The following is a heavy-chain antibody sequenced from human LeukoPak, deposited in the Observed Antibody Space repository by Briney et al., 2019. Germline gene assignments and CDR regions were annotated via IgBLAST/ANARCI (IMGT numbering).Heavy chain of an antibody. Sequence: PSETLSLTCAVYGGSFTGSYWSWFRHPPGKGLEWIGEINHSGSTNYNPSLKSRVTISVDTSKNQFSLKLSSVTAADTAVYYCARRKRGFDYWGQGTLVTVSS. J-gene: IGHJ4*02. CDR3: ARRKRGFDY. V-gene: IGHV4-34*01. D-gene: IGHD3-10*01. CDR2: INHSGST. CDR1: GGSFTGSY.